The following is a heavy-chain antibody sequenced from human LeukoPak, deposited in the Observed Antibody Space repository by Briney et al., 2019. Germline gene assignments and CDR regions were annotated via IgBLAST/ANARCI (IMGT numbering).Heavy chain of an antibody. J-gene: IGHJ4*02. CDR3: AREDGIAFDF. CDR2: IYSGGST. CDR1: GFTVSSNY. V-gene: IGHV3-53*01. D-gene: IGHD1-1*01. Sequence: PGGSLRLSCAASGFTVSSNYMSWVRQAPGKGLERVSVIYSGGSTYYADSVKGRFTISRDNSKNTLYLQMNSLRPEDTAVYYCAREDGIAFDFWGQGTLVTVSS.